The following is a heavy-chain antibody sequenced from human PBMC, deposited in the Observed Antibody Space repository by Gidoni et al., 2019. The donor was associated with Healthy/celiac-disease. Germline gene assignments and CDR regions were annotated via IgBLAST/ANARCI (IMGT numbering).Heavy chain of an antibody. V-gene: IGHV3-53*01. D-gene: IGHD3-3*01. CDR1: GFTVSSNY. Sequence: EVQLVESGGGLIQPGGSLRLYCAATGFTVSSNYMSWVRQAAGKGLEWVSVIYSCGSTYSADSVKGRFTISRDNSKNTLYLQMNSLRAEDTAVYYCARGFWSGYTNWGQGTLVTVSS. CDR3: ARGFWSGYTN. CDR2: IYSCGST. J-gene: IGHJ4*02.